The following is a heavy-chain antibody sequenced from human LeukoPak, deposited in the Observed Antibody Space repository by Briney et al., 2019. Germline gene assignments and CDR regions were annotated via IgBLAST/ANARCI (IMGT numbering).Heavy chain of an antibody. V-gene: IGHV4-4*02. J-gene: IGHJ4*02. D-gene: IGHD1-26*01. CDR3: ARAKYSGGYDLDY. CDR2: IYHSGST. CDR1: GGSISSSNW. Sequence: SETLSLTCAVSGGSISSSNWWSWVRQPPGKGLEWIGEIYHSGSTNYNPSLKSRVTISVDKSKNQFSLKLSSVTAADTAVYYCARAKYSGGYDLDYWGQGTLVTVSS.